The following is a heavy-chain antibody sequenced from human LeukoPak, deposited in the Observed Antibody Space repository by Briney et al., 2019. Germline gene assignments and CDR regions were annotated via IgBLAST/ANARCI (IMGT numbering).Heavy chain of an antibody. V-gene: IGHV4-39*07. CDR3: ARDSYLFDP. D-gene: IGHD2-21*01. CDR2: IYYSGST. CDR1: GGSISSSSYY. Sequence: SETLSLTCTVSGGSISSSSYYWGWIRQPPGKGLEWIGSIYYSGSTYYNPSLKSRVTISVDTSKNQFSLKLSSVTAADTAVYYCARDSYLFDPWGQGTLVTVSS. J-gene: IGHJ5*02.